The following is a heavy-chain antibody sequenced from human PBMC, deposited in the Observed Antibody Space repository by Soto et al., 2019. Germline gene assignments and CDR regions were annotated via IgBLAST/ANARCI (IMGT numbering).Heavy chain of an antibody. CDR3: ARDKITGLFDY. J-gene: IGHJ4*02. Sequence: PSETLSLTCAVSGDSISSSNWWNWVRQPPGKGLEWIAEINHSGSINYNPSLKSRATISVDTSKNQFSLKLSSVTAADTAVYYCARDKITGLFDYWGQGTLVTVSS. CDR2: INHSGSI. CDR1: GDSISSSNW. D-gene: IGHD2-8*02. V-gene: IGHV4-4*02.